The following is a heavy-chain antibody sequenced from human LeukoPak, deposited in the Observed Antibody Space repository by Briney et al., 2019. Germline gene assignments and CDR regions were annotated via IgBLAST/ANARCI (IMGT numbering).Heavy chain of an antibody. CDR1: GGSISSGSYY. D-gene: IGHD3-22*01. Sequence: PSETLSLTCTVSGGSISSGSYYWSWIRQPAGKGLEWIGRIYTSGSTNYNPSLKSRVTMSVDTSKNQFSLKLSSVTAADTAVYYCARDRYYYDSSDYPYYFDYWGQGTLVTVSS. CDR2: IYTSGST. J-gene: IGHJ4*02. CDR3: ARDRYYYDSSDYPYYFDY. V-gene: IGHV4-61*02.